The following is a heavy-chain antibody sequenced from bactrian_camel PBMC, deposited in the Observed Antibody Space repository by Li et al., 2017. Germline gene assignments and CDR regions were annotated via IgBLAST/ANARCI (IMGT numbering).Heavy chain of an antibody. V-gene: IGHV3-3*01. CDR1: GHSRGSNC. J-gene: IGHJ4*01. D-gene: IGHD6*01. Sequence: HVQLVESGGGSVQTGGSLRLSCVVSGHSRGSNCVGWYRLPPGRAPAEREEIAAIRRSGGETWYAGSVKGRFTISSDNAKNILYLQMNSLKPEDTAMYYCAADAVNLQLARGYNYWGQGTQVTVS. CDR2: IRRSGGET. CDR3: AADAVNLQLARGYNY.